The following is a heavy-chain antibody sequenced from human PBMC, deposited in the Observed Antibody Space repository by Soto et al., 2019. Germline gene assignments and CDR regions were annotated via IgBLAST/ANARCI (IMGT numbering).Heavy chain of an antibody. Sequence: QVQLVESGGGLVKPGGSLRLSCAASGFTLSEYYMSWIRQAPGKGLEWVAYISSSGVTKYYAESVRGRFTISRDNAKNSLHLQMNSLGAEDAAMYYCALGSDILTGYSKAFDSWGQGTLVTVSS. D-gene: IGHD3-9*01. CDR1: GFTLSEYY. V-gene: IGHV3-11*01. J-gene: IGHJ4*02. CDR2: ISSSGVTK. CDR3: ALGSDILTGYSKAFDS.